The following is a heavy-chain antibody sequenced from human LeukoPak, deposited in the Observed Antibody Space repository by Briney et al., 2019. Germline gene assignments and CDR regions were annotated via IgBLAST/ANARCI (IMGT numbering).Heavy chain of an antibody. J-gene: IGHJ6*02. V-gene: IGHV3-30*14. CDR1: GFTFSSYA. CDR2: ISYDGSNK. CDR3: ARDRFQVGPYGMDV. Sequence: GGSLRLSCAASGFTFSSYAMHWVRQAPGKGLEWVAVISYDGSNKYYADSVKGRFTISRDNSKNTLYLQMNSLRAEDTAVYYCARDRFQVGPYGMDVWGQGTTVTVSS.